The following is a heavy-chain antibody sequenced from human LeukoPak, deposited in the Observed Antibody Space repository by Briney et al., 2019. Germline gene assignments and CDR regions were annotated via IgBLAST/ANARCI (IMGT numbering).Heavy chain of an antibody. Sequence: PSETLSLTCTVSGGSVSSYYWSWIRQPPGKGLEWLGYIYYSGSTNYNPSLKSRVTISVDTSKNQFSLKLNSITTADTAVYYCARVRLSGTYLDAFDIWGQGTMVTVSS. CDR2: IYYSGST. CDR3: ARVRLSGTYLDAFDI. V-gene: IGHV4-59*02. J-gene: IGHJ3*02. CDR1: GGSVSSYY. D-gene: IGHD1-26*01.